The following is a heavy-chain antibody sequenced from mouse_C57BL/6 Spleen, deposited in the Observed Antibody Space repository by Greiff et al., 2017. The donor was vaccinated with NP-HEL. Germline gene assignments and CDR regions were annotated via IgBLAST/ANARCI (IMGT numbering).Heavy chain of an antibody. V-gene: IGHV1-55*01. CDR1: GYTFTSYW. D-gene: IGHD3-2*02. J-gene: IGHJ3*01. CDR2: IYPGSGST. Sequence: QVQLQQSGAELVKPGASVKMSCKASGYTFTSYWMTWVKQRPGQGLEWIGDIYPGSGSTNYNEKFKSKATLTVDTSSSTAYMQLSSLTSEDSAVYYCALDSSGYGFAYWGQGTLVTVSA. CDR3: ALDSSGYGFAY.